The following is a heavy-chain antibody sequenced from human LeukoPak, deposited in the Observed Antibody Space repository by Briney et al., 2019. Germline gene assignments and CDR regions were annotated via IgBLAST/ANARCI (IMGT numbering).Heavy chain of an antibody. Sequence: SGPTLVKPTQTLTLTCTFSGFSLSTSAVGVGWIRQPPGKALEWLALIYWNDDKRYNPSLKIRLTITKDTSKNQVVLTMTNMDPVDTATYYCAHRLLGSGWYRAFDYWGQGTLVTVSS. CDR2: IYWNDDK. D-gene: IGHD6-19*01. J-gene: IGHJ4*02. CDR3: AHRLLGSGWYRAFDY. CDR1: GFSLSTSAVG. V-gene: IGHV2-5*01.